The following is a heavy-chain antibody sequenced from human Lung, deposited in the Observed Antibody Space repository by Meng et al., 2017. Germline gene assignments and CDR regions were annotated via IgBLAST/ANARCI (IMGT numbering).Heavy chain of an antibody. Sequence: VTLVGSGGGLVPLGGSLILACAASGFTFTDHWMHWVRQGPGKGLVWVSRINRDGTKPTYADSVKGRFTISRDNAKNTLYLQMNNLRAEDTAFYYCTNDRLNHWGQGALVTVSS. J-gene: IGHJ1*01. D-gene: IGHD1-1*01. CDR2: INRDGTKP. CDR3: TNDRLNH. CDR1: GFTFTDHW. V-gene: IGHV3-74*01.